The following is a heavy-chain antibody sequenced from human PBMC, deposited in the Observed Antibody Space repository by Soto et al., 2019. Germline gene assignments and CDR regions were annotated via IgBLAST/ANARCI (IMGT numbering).Heavy chain of an antibody. CDR3: ARDYYDSSGFHWFDP. Sequence: SVKVSCKASGGTFSSYAISWVRQAPGQGLEWMGGIIPIFGTANYAQKFQGRVTITADESTSTAYMELSSLRSEDTAVYYCARDYYDSSGFHWFDPWGQGTLVTVSS. CDR1: GGTFSSYA. CDR2: IIPIFGTA. D-gene: IGHD3-22*01. V-gene: IGHV1-69*13. J-gene: IGHJ5*02.